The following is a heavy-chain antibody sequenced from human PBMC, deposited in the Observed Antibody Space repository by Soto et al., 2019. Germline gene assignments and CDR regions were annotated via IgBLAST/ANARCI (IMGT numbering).Heavy chain of an antibody. D-gene: IGHD6-19*01. Sequence: SETLSLTCTVSGGSISSYYWSWIRQPPGKGLEWIGYIYYSRSTNYNPSLKSRVTISVDTSKNQFSLKLSSVTAADTAVYYCASYSSGWYSRAFDIWGQGTMVTVSS. J-gene: IGHJ3*02. V-gene: IGHV4-59*01. CDR3: ASYSSGWYSRAFDI. CDR2: IYYSRST. CDR1: GGSISSYY.